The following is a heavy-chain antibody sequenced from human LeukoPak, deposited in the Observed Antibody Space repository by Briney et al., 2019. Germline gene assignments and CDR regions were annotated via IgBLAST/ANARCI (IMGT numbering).Heavy chain of an antibody. CDR2: INPNGGST. CDR3: ARGGMVRDRRHFQFDH. V-gene: IGHV1-46*01. CDR1: GYTFTSYS. J-gene: IGHJ4*02. Sequence: ASVKVSCKASGYTFTSYSMHWVRQAPGQGLEWMGIINPNGGSTIYAQKLQGRVTMTRDTSTSTVYMDLTSLRSEDTAVYYCARGGMVRDRRHFQFDHWGQGTLVTVSS. D-gene: IGHD3-10*01.